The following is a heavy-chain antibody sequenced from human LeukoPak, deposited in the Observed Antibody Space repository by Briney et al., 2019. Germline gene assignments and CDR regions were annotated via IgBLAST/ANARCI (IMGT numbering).Heavy chain of an antibody. D-gene: IGHD5-12*01. Sequence: GGSLRLSCAASGFTFDDYAMHWVRQAPGKGLEWVSLISWDGGSTYYADSVKGRFTISRDNSKNSLYLQMNSLRAEDTALYYCAKDAGSGYVGDYGDYYYYMDVWGKGTTVTVSS. V-gene: IGHV3-43D*03. CDR1: GFTFDDYA. J-gene: IGHJ6*03. CDR2: ISWDGGST. CDR3: AKDAGSGYVGDYGDYYYYMDV.